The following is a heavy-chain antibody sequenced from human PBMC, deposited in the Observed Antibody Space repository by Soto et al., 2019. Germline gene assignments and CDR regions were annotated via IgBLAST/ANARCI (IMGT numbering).Heavy chain of an antibody. CDR2: ISYDGSNK. J-gene: IGHJ4*02. CDR3: ARVGSWFGELLGWFDY. CDR1: GFTFSSYA. D-gene: IGHD3-10*01. V-gene: IGHV3-30-3*01. Sequence: GESLKISCAASGFTFSSYAMHWVRQAPGKGLEWVAVISYDGSNKYYADSVKGRFTISRDNSKNTLYLQMNSLRAEDTAVYYCARVGSWFGELLGWFDYWGQGTLVTVSS.